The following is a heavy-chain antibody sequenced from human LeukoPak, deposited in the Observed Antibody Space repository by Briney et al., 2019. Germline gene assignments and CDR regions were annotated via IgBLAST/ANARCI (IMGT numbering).Heavy chain of an antibody. CDR3: ARPYGDYPPHWYFDL. V-gene: IGHV4-39*01. CDR1: GGSISSSSYY. Sequence: KPSETLSLTCTVSGGSISSSSYYWGWLRQPPGKGLEWIGSIYYSGSTYYNPSLKSRVTISVDTSKNQFSLKLSSVTAADTAVYYCARPYGDYPPHWYFDLWGRGTLVTVSS. CDR2: IYYSGST. J-gene: IGHJ2*01. D-gene: IGHD4-17*01.